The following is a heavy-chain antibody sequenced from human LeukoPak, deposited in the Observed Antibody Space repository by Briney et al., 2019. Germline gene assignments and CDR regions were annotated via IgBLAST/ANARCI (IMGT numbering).Heavy chain of an antibody. CDR3: ARRGYSGYDYGLDY. V-gene: IGHV3-7*01. J-gene: IGHJ4*02. CDR2: IKQDGSEK. Sequence: PGGSLRLSCAASGFTFSSYWMSWVRQAPGKGLEWVANIKQDGSEKYYVDSVKGRFTISRDNAKNSLYLQMNSLRAEDTAVYYCARRGYSGYDYGLDYWGQGTLVTVSS. CDR1: GFTFSSYW. D-gene: IGHD5-12*01.